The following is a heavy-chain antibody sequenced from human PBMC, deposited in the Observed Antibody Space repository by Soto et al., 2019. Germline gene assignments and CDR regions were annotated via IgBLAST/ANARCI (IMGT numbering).Heavy chain of an antibody. CDR2: FDPEDGET. CDR1: GYTLTELS. J-gene: IGHJ6*03. CDR3: ARYIGNWGSGAAGYYYYMDV. Sequence: ASVKVSCKVSGYTLTELSMHWVRQAPGKGLEWMGGFDPEDGETIYAQKFQGRVTMTRNTSTGTAYMELSSLRSEDTAVYYCARYIGNWGSGAAGYYYYMDVWGKGTTVTVS. D-gene: IGHD7-27*01. V-gene: IGHV1-24*01.